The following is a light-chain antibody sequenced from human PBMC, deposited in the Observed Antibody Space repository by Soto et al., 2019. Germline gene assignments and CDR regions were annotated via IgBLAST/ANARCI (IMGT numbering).Light chain of an antibody. CDR1: QSFSSSN. V-gene: IGKV3-20*01. Sequence: EVVLTQSPGTLSLSPGEMATLSCRASQSFSSSNLAWYQHKPGQPPKLIVYSASRRATRIPDRFSVSGSGTDFALTISRLEPEDFALYYCQRYGGSPPVTVGGGTEEDIK. CDR2: SAS. J-gene: IGKJ4*01. CDR3: QRYGGSPPVT.